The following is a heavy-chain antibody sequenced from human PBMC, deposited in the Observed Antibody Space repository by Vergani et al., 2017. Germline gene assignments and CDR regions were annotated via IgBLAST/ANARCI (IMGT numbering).Heavy chain of an antibody. CDR2: ISGSGGST. CDR1: GFTFNHYA. Sequence: EVQLLESGGDLVQPGGSLRLSCAASGFTFNHYAMNWVRQAPGKGLEWFSGISGSGGSTYYAGSVKGRFTISRDSSKNTLYLQMNSLSAGDTAVYYCAKAKPRNSGYDYLYYYHAMDVWGQGTTVTVSS. V-gene: IGHV3-23*01. CDR3: AKAKPRNSGYDYLYYYHAMDV. D-gene: IGHD5-12*01. J-gene: IGHJ6*02.